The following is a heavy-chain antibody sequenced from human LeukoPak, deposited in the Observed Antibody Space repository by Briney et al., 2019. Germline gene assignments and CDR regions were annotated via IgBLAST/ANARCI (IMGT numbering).Heavy chain of an antibody. Sequence: SETLSLTCTVSGGSINNYYWSWIRQPPGKGLEWIGYISYSGTTNYNPSLRSRLAMSVDTSKNQVSLKLRSVTAADTAVYYCARGFYDILIGKGYFDYWGQGTLVTVSS. CDR3: ARGFYDILIGKGYFDY. J-gene: IGHJ4*02. CDR2: ISYSGTT. D-gene: IGHD3-9*01. V-gene: IGHV4-59*12. CDR1: GGSINNYY.